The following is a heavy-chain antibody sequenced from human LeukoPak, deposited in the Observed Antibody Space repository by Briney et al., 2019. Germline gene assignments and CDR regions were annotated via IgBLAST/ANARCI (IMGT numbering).Heavy chain of an antibody. J-gene: IGHJ4*02. CDR1: GGSFSGYY. CDR3: ARTLNWGSLYYFDY. CDR2: INHSGST. D-gene: IGHD7-27*01. V-gene: IGHV4-34*01. Sequence: SETLSLTCAVYGGSFSGYYWSWIRQPPGKGLEWIGEINHSGSTNYNPSLKSRVTISVDTSKNQFSLKLSSVTAADAAVYYCARTLNWGSLYYFDYWGQGTLVTVSS.